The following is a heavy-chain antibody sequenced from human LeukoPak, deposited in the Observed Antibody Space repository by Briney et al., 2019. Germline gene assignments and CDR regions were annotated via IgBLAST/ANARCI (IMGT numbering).Heavy chain of an antibody. Sequence: PGGSLRLSCADSGFTFSRYWMHWVLQTPGKGLVWVSCISADESVTRYADSVKGRFIISRDNTKSTLYLQLHSLRAEDTGVYYCATAGGETSRMGFDPWGQGTLVTASS. CDR3: ATAGGETSRMGFDP. CDR2: ISADESVT. D-gene: IGHD4-17*01. CDR1: GFTFSRYW. V-gene: IGHV3-74*01. J-gene: IGHJ5*02.